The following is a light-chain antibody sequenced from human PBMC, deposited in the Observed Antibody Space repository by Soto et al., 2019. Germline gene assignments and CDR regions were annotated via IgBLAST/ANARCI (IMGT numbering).Light chain of an antibody. Sequence: HSVLTQPPSASGTPGQGVTISCSGSGSNIATNTVNWYQQLPGTAPKLLIYNNNQRPSGVPDRFSGSKSGTSASLAISGLQSEDEADYYCATWDDSLNGVVFGGGTKVTVL. CDR3: ATWDDSLNGVV. CDR2: NNN. CDR1: GSNIATNT. J-gene: IGLJ3*02. V-gene: IGLV1-44*01.